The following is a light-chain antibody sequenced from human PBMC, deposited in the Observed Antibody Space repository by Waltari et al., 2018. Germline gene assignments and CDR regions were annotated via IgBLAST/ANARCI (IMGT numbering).Light chain of an antibody. Sequence: QSALTQSPSASGSPGQSVPISCTGTRSDVGAHNYVYWSQQHPGKAPKLVIYEGSKRPSGVPGRFSGSKSGNTASLTVSGLQAEDEADYYCSSYAGNDNFEVFGGGTKLTVL. CDR2: EGS. CDR3: SSYAGNDNFEV. J-gene: IGLJ3*02. CDR1: RSDVGAHNY. V-gene: IGLV2-8*01.